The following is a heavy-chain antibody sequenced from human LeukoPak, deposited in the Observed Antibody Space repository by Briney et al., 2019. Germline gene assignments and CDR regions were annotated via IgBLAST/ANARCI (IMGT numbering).Heavy chain of an antibody. CDR3: ARDLSRGYYQSTHYIDY. J-gene: IGHJ4*02. V-gene: IGHV3-30-3*01. CDR1: GFTFSSYA. CDR2: ISYDGSNK. Sequence: GGSLRLSCAASGFTFSSYAMHWVRQAPGKGLEWVAVISYDGSNKYYADSVKGRFTISRDNFKNTLYLQMNSLRAEDTAVYYCARDLSRGYYQSTHYIDYWGQGTLVTVSS. D-gene: IGHD3-22*01.